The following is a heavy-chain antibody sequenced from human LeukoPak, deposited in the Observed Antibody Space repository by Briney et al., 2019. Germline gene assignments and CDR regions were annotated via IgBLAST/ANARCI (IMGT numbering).Heavy chain of an antibody. CDR3: AKDGPFGIAAAATYSQPDF. CDR2: TASHGRDN. V-gene: IGHV3-30*04. D-gene: IGHD6-13*01. J-gene: IGHJ4*02. CDR1: GFSFSFFA. Sequence: GGSLRLSCAASGFSFSFFAMHWVRQAPGKGLEWVAVTASHGRDNYYTVSVQGRFTISRDNSRNTVYLQMNSLRAEDTALYYCAKDGPFGIAAAATYSQPDFWGQGTLVTVSS.